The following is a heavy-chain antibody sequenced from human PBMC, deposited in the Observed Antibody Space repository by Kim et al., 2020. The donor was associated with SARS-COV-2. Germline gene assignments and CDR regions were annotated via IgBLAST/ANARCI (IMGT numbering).Heavy chain of an antibody. Sequence: GGSLRLSCAASGFIFSSYSMNWVRQAPGKGLEWISYISSGSSTIFYADSVKGRFTTSRDNANNSLYLQMSSLRDEDTAVYYCARGLSVGRSGFDSWGQGT. CDR3: ARGLSVGRSGFDS. CDR2: ISSGSSTI. V-gene: IGHV3-48*02. J-gene: IGHJ4*02. CDR1: GFIFSSYS. D-gene: IGHD2-15*01.